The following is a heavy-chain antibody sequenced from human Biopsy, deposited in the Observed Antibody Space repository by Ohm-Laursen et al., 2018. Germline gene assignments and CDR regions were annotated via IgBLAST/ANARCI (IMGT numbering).Heavy chain of an antibody. V-gene: IGHV1-2*02. CDR3: ATPFQYYDSWGGYPPFDH. Sequence: ASVKVSCNASGYTFTGYYLHWVRQAPGQGLEWMGWINPNSGDTNYAQKFQGRVTMTRDTSTSTAYMEVSRLRSGDTAVYYCATPFQYYDSWGGYPPFDHWGQGTLVTVSS. D-gene: IGHD3-3*01. J-gene: IGHJ4*02. CDR2: INPNSGDT. CDR1: GYTFTGYY.